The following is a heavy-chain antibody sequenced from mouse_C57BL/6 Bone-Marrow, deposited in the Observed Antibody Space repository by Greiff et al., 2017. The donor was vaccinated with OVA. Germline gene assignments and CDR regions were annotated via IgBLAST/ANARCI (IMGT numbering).Heavy chain of an antibody. CDR3: ARRVGHFDY. D-gene: IGHD1-1*02. J-gene: IGHJ2*01. CDR1: GYSFTGYY. V-gene: IGHV1-42*01. CDR2: INPSTGGT. Sequence: EVQLQQSGPELVKPGASVKISCKASGYSFTGYYMNWVKQSPEQSLEWIGEINPSTGGTTYNQKFKAKATLTVDKSSSTAYMQLKSLTSEDSAVYYCARRVGHFDYWGQGTTLTVSS.